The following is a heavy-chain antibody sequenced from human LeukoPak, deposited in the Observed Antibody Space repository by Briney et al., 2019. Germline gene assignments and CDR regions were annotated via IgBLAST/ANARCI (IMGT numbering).Heavy chain of an antibody. V-gene: IGHV4-34*01. CDR1: GGSFRGYY. D-gene: IGHD2-2*01. CDR3: AREDCSTTSCKDY. J-gene: IGHJ4*02. CDR2: INHRGST. Sequence: PSETLSLTCAVYGGSFRGYYWSWIRQPPGEGLEWIGEINHRGSTNYNPSLKSRVTISLDTSTNQFSLKLSSVTAADTAVYYCAREDCSTTSCKDYWGQGTLVTVSS.